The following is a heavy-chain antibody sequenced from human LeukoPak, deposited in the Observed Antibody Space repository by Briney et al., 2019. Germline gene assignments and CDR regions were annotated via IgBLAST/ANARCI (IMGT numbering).Heavy chain of an antibody. Sequence: SETLSLTCPVSGYSIGSGYYWVWIRQPPGKGLEWIGSVYHTGSTYYHPSLKSRVTISLDTSKNQFSLRLNSVTAADTALYYCASHYYASSGSLFDSWGRGSLVTVSS. CDR3: ASHYYASSGSLFDS. J-gene: IGHJ4*02. D-gene: IGHD3-22*01. V-gene: IGHV4-38-2*01. CDR2: VYHTGST. CDR1: GYSIGSGYY.